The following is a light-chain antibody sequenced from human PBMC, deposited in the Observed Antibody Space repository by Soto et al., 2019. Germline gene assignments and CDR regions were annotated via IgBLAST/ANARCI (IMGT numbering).Light chain of an antibody. J-gene: IGLJ1*01. CDR2: GNS. CDR1: SSNIGAGYD. CDR3: QSYDSSLSGFYV. Sequence: SVLTQPRSGSGAPGQRVTISCTGSSSNIGAGYDVHWYQQLPGTAPKLLIYGNSNRPSGVPDRFSGSKSGTSASLAITGLQAEDEADYYCQSYDSSLSGFYVFGTGTKVTVL. V-gene: IGLV1-40*01.